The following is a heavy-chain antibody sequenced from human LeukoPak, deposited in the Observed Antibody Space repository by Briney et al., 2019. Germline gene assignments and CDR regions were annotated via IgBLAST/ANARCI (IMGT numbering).Heavy chain of an antibody. Sequence: GGSLRLSCAASGFTFSSYGMHWVRQAPGKGLEWVTFIRYDGSNKYYADSVKGRFTISRDNSKNTLYLQMNSLRAEDTAVYYCAKSPQISYYYYMDVWGKGTTVTVSS. V-gene: IGHV3-30*02. CDR3: AKSPQISYYYYMDV. CDR1: GFTFSSYG. CDR2: IRYDGSNK. J-gene: IGHJ6*03.